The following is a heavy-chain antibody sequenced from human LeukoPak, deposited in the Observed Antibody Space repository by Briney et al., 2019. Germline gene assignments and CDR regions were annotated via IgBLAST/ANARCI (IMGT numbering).Heavy chain of an antibody. CDR1: GFTFSNYA. D-gene: IGHD3-16*01. CDR3: AGRRVLDASFDY. V-gene: IGHV3-23*01. Sequence: GGSLRLSCAASGFTFSNYAVSWVRQAPGKGLAWVSTISGSGGSTYYTGSVKGRFTISRDNSKNTLFLQMNRLRAEDTAVYYCAGRRVLDASFDYWGQGTLVTVSS. J-gene: IGHJ4*02. CDR2: ISGSGGST.